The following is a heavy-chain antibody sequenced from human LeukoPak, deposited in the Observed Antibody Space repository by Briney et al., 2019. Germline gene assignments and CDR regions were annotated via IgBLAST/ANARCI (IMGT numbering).Heavy chain of an antibody. D-gene: IGHD5-18*01. CDR3: ARLGYSYGSYYYYGMDV. J-gene: IGHJ6*02. CDR2: IYYSGST. Sequence: SETLPLTCTVSGGSISSSSYYWGWIRQPPGKGLEWIGSIYYSGSTYYNPSLKSRVTISVDTSKNQFSLKLSSVTAADTAVYYCARLGYSYGSYYYYGMDVWGQGTTVAVSS. CDR1: GGSISSSSYY. V-gene: IGHV4-39*01.